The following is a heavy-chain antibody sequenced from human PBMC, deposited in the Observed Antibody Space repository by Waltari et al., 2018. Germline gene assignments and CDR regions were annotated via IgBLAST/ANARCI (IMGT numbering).Heavy chain of an antibody. CDR3: AREAAAPGSWYFDL. Sequence: EVQLVESGGGLVQPGGSLRLSCAASAFPFSDYWMPWVRPAPGKGLVWVSRISIDGSITTYADSVKGRFTVSRDNTRNTLYLQMNSLRAEDTAIYYCAREAAAPGSWYFDLWGRGTLVTVS. V-gene: IGHV3-74*01. D-gene: IGHD6-13*01. J-gene: IGHJ2*01. CDR1: AFPFSDYW. CDR2: ISIDGSIT.